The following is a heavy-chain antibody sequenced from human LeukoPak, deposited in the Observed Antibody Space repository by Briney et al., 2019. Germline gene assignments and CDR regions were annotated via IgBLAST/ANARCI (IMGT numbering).Heavy chain of an antibody. V-gene: IGHV3-66*02. J-gene: IGHJ4*02. Sequence: GGSLRLSCAASGFIVSSNYMSWVRQAPGKGLEWVSVIYAGGSTYYADSVKGRFTISRDNSKNTLYLQMNSLRTEDTAVYYCARGATVTGGYFDCWGQGTLVTVSS. D-gene: IGHD4-17*01. CDR3: ARGATVTGGYFDC. CDR1: GFIVSSNY. CDR2: IYAGGST.